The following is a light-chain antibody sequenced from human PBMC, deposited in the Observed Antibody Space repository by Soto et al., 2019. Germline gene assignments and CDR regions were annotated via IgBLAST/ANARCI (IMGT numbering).Light chain of an antibody. CDR1: QSVSSY. J-gene: IGKJ2*01. V-gene: IGKV3-11*01. Sequence: EIVLTQSPATLSLSPGERATLSCRASQSVSSYLAWYQQKPGQAPRLLIYDASNRATGIPARFSGSGSGTDFTLTISSLEPEEFAVYYCQHRSIFGQGTKLEIK. CDR3: QHRSI. CDR2: DAS.